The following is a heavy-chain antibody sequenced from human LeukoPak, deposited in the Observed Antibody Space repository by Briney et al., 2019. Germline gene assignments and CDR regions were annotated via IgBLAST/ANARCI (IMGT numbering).Heavy chain of an antibody. CDR1: GFTFSDYY. Sequence: GSLRLSCAASGFTFSDYYMSWIRQPPGKGLEWIGSIYHSGTTYSGSTYYNPSLKSRVTISLDTSKNQFSLKVGSMTAADTAVYYCARAGGYGLIDYWGQGTMVTVSS. CDR3: ARAGGYGLIDY. J-gene: IGHJ4*02. V-gene: IGHV4-38-2*01. CDR2: IYHSGTTYSGST. D-gene: IGHD5-18*01.